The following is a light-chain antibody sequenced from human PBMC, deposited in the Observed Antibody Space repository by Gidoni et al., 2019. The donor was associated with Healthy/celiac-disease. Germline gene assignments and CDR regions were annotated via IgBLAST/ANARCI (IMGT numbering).Light chain of an antibody. J-gene: IGKJ5*01. Sequence: EIVLTQSPATLSLSPGERATLSCRASQSVGSYLAWYQQKPGQAPRLLIYDTSNRATGIPARFSGSGSGTDSTLTISSLEPEDFAVYYCQQRGNWPPITFGQGTRLEIK. CDR2: DTS. CDR3: QQRGNWPPIT. CDR1: QSVGSY. V-gene: IGKV3-11*01.